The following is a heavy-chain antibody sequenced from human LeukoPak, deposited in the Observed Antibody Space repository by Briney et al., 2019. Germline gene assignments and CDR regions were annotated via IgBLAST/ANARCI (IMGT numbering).Heavy chain of an antibody. V-gene: IGHV3-23*01. J-gene: IGHJ4*02. CDR2: ISGSGGST. CDR1: GFTFSSYA. Sequence: GGSLRLSCAASGFTFSSYAMSWVRQAPGKGLEWVSAISGSGGSTYYADSVKGRFTISGDNSKNTLYLQMNSLRAEDTAVYYCAKDSVAVPAARGFGSRRVFDYWGQGTLVTVSS. CDR3: AKDSVAVPAARGFGSRRVFDY. D-gene: IGHD2-2*01.